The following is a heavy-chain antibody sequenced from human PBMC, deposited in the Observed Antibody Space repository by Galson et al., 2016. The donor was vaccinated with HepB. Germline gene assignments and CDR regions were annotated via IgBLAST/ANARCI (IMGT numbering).Heavy chain of an antibody. J-gene: IGHJ4*02. D-gene: IGHD4/OR15-4a*01. V-gene: IGHV1-18*01. CDR3: ARLTYGANYLDH. Sequence: SVKVSCKASGYPFTNYAFSWVRQAPGQGLEWMGWISLYNGDTKYAQHLQGRVTITTDTSTTTAYMELRSLRSDDTAVYYCARLTYGANYLDHWGQGTLVTVSS. CDR2: ISLYNGDT. CDR1: GYPFTNYA.